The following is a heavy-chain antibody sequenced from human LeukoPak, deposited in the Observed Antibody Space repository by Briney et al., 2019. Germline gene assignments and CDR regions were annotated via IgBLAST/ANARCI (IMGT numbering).Heavy chain of an antibody. CDR2: TSYDGSNK. CDR1: GFTFSSYS. J-gene: IGHJ6*02. CDR3: ARDVGSSSWAPSDYYYGMDV. D-gene: IGHD6-13*01. V-gene: IGHV3-30*03. Sequence: GGSLRLSCAASGFTFSSYSLNWVRQAPGMGLEWVAVTSYDGSNKDYADSVKGRFTISRDNSKNTLYLQMNSLRAEDTAVYYCARDVGSSSWAPSDYYYGMDVWGQGTTVTVSS.